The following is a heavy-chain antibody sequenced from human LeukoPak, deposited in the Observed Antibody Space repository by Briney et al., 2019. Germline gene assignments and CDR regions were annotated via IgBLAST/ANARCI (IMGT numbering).Heavy chain of an antibody. CDR2: IYTSGST. CDR3: ARQAQDGTNNYFDP. Sequence: SETLSLTCTVSGGSISGQYWSWIRQSPGRGLEWIGNIYTSGSTNYNHSLNSRVTISIDTSKNQFSLKVSSMTAADTAVYYCARQAQDGTNNYFDPWGQGTLVTVSS. J-gene: IGHJ5*02. D-gene: IGHD1-7*01. CDR1: GGSISGQY. V-gene: IGHV4-4*09.